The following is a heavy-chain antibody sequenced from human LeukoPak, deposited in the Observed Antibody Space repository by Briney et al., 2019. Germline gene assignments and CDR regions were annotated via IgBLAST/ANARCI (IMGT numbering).Heavy chain of an antibody. CDR1: GFSFSSYN. CDR2: ISGNSDSI. Sequence: PGGSLRLSCAASGFSFSSYNMNWVRQAPGKGLEWVSSISGNSDSIYYANSVRGRFTISRDNAKNSLFLQTTSLRAEDTAVYYCASLAVGYSSAFFDYWGQGTLVAVSS. CDR3: ASLAVGYSSAFFDY. J-gene: IGHJ4*02. V-gene: IGHV3-21*06. D-gene: IGHD6-25*01.